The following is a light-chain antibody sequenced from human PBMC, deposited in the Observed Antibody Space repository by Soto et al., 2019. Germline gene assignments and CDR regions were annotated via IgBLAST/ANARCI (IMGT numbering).Light chain of an antibody. CDR1: GAYSY. Sequence: QSALTQPDSVSGSPGQSITISCTVGAYSYVSWLQPHPGKAPKLMIYEVTNRPSGVSNRFSGSKSGNTASLTISGLQADDEADYYFASYTTSNTPLFGTGTKVTVL. CDR2: EVT. V-gene: IGLV2-14*01. J-gene: IGLJ2*01. CDR3: ASYTTSNTPL.